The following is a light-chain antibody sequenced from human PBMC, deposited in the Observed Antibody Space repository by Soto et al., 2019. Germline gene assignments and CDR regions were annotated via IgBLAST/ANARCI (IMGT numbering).Light chain of an antibody. CDR3: SSYTSSSPVV. CDR2: DVS. J-gene: IGLJ2*01. Sequence: QSALTQPASVSGSPGQSITISCTGTSSDIDGYNYVSWYQQHPDKAPKLMIHDVSNRPSGVSNRFSGSKSGNTASLTISGLQAEDEADYYCSSYTSSSPVVFGGGTKLTVL. V-gene: IGLV2-14*01. CDR1: SSDIDGYNY.